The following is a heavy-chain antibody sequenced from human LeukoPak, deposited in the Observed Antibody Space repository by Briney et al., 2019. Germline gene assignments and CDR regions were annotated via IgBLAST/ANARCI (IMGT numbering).Heavy chain of an antibody. V-gene: IGHV3-33*06. J-gene: IGHJ6*03. CDR1: GFTFSSYG. D-gene: IGHD1-26*01. CDR2: IWYDGSNK. CDR3: AKDGAKYLYYYYYMDV. Sequence: GGSLRLSCAASGFTFSSYGMHWVRQAPGKGLEWVAVIWYDGSNKYYADSVKGRFTISRDNSKNTLYLQVNSLRAEDTAVYYCAKDGAKYLYYYYYMDVWGKGTTVTVSS.